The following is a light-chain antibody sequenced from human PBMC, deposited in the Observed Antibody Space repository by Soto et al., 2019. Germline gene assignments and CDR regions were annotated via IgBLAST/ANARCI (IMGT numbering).Light chain of an antibody. J-gene: IGLJ1*01. Sequence: QSVLTQPASVSGSPGQSITVSCTGTSSGIGAYNYVSWYQQHPGEAPKLIIYEVSNRPSGVSNRFSGSKSGNTASLTISGLQADDEADYYCCSRASTITYVFGSGTKVTVL. CDR1: SSGIGAYNY. CDR3: CSRASTITYV. CDR2: EVS. V-gene: IGLV2-14*01.